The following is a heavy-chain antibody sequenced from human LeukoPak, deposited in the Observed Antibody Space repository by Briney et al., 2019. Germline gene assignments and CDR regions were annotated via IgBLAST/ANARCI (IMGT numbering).Heavy chain of an antibody. D-gene: IGHD3-10*01. J-gene: IGHJ4*02. Sequence: GGSLRLSCAASGFTFSGSAMHWVRQASGKGLEWVGRIRSKTNSYATAYAASVKGRFTISRDDSKNTAYLQMNSLKTEDTAVYYCTSSPPSMVRGVSDYWGQGTLVTVSS. V-gene: IGHV3-73*01. CDR2: IRSKTNSYAT. CDR1: GFTFSGSA. CDR3: TSSPPSMVRGVSDY.